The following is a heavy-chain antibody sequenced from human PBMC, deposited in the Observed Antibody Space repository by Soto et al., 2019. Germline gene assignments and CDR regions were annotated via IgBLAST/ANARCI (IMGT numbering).Heavy chain of an antibody. CDR2: MNPNSGNT. CDR3: ALPLRYFDLPTY. V-gene: IGHV1-8*01. Sequence: ASVRVSCKASGYTFTSYDINWVRQATGQGLEWMGWMNPNSGNTGYAQKFQGRVTMTRNTSISTAYMELSSLRSEDTAVYYCALPLRYFDLPTYWGQGTLVTVSS. J-gene: IGHJ4*02. CDR1: GYTFTSYD. D-gene: IGHD3-9*01.